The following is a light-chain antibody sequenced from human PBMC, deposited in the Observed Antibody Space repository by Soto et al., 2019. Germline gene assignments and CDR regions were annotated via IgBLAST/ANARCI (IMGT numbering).Light chain of an antibody. J-gene: IGLJ1*01. CDR2: GNS. CDR3: QSYDSSLSALYV. CDR1: SSNIGAGYD. Sequence: QSVLTQPPSVSGAPGQRVTISCTGSSSNIGAGYDVHWYQQLPGTAPKLLIYGNSNRPSGVPDRFSGSKSGTSASLAITGLQAGDEADYYCQSYDSSLSALYVFGTGTKVTV. V-gene: IGLV1-40*01.